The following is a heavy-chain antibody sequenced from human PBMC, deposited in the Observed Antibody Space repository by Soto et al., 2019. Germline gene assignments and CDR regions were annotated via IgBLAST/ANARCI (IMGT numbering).Heavy chain of an antibody. D-gene: IGHD3-3*01. CDR1: GFTFSSYG. CDR2: ISYDGSNK. J-gene: IGHJ4*02. CDR3: AKDSGSRFLEWLDYFDY. Sequence: QVQLVESGGGVVQPGRSLRLSCAASGFTFSSYGMHWVRQAPGKGLEWVAVISYDGSNKYYADSVKGRFTISRDNSKNTLYLQMYSLRAEDTAVYYCAKDSGSRFLEWLDYFDYWGQGTLVTVSS. V-gene: IGHV3-30*18.